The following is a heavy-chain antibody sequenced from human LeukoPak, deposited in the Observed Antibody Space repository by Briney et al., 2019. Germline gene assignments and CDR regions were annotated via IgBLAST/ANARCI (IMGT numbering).Heavy chain of an antibody. CDR2: IHYSGST. CDR1: GGSISSYH. V-gene: IGHV4-59*08. D-gene: IGHD2-21*01. Sequence: SETLSLTCTVSGGSISSYHWIWIRQPPGKGLEWIGYIHYSGSTNHNPSLKSRVTTSVDTSKKQFSLKLRSVTAADTAVYYCARSVSWGLLVRDDAFDIWGQGTMVTVSS. CDR3: ARSVSWGLLVRDDAFDI. J-gene: IGHJ3*02.